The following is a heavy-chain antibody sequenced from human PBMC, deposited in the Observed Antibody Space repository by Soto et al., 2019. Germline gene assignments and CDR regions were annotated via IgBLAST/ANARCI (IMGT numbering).Heavy chain of an antibody. CDR1: GGTFSDHA. Sequence: QVQLVQSGAEVKKPGSSVKVSCKASGGTFSDHAFSWVRQALGQGLEWRGRIFPMFGTADYAEKFQGRLIITADDSTSTAYMELSSLRSEDTAVYYCARFQGRHFDYWGQGTLVRVSS. J-gene: IGHJ4*02. V-gene: IGHV1-69*18. CDR3: ARFQGRHFDY. CDR2: IFPMFGTA.